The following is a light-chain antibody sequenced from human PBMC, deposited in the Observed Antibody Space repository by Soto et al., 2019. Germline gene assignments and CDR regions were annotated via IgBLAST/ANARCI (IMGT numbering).Light chain of an antibody. CDR3: SSYTSSSTRV. CDR1: SSDVGGYNY. J-gene: IGLJ3*02. CDR2: EVS. Sequence: QSALTQPASVSGSPGQSIXISCTGTSSDVGGYNYVSWYQQHPGKAPKLMIYEVSNRPSGVSNRFSGSKSGNTASLTISGLQAEDEADYYCSSYTSSSTRVFGGGTKLTVL. V-gene: IGLV2-14*01.